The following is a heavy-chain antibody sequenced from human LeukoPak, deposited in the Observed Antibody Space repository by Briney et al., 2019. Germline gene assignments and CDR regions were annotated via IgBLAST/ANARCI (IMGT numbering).Heavy chain of an antibody. CDR2: INSNGSTT. Sequence: GGSLRLSCAASGFTFSSYWMHWVRQAPGKGLVWVSRINSNGSTTLYADSVKGRFTISRDNAKNTLYLQVNNLRAEDTAVYYCARPLYSSSSIQLDYWGQGSLVTVSS. D-gene: IGHD6-13*01. CDR1: GFTFSSYW. CDR3: ARPLYSSSSIQLDY. J-gene: IGHJ4*02. V-gene: IGHV3-74*01.